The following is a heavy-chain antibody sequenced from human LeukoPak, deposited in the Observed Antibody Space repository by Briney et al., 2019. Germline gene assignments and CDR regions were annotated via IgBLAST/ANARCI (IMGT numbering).Heavy chain of an antibody. J-gene: IGHJ6*03. Sequence: ASVKVSCKSSGYMFTSHGIHWVRQAPGQGLEWMGWISAYNDNTNYAQKLQGRVTMTTDTSTSTAYMELRSLRSEDTAVYYCASEGYCSSTSCYISEGYYMDVWGKGTTVTVSS. CDR1: GYMFTSHG. CDR3: ASEGYCSSTSCYISEGYYMDV. V-gene: IGHV1-18*01. CDR2: ISAYNDNT. D-gene: IGHD2-2*02.